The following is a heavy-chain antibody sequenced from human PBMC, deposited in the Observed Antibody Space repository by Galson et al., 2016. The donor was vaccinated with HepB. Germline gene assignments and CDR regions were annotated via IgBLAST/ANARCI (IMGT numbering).Heavy chain of an antibody. J-gene: IGHJ5*02. D-gene: IGHD1-7*01. CDR3: ARASNWNFGPSWVDP. Sequence: SLRLSCAASGFTFTNHAMTWVRQAPGKGLEWVSNIIGSGSSTYYADSVKGRFTISRDNSKNTLYLQMNSLRAEDTAVYYCARASNWNFGPSWVDPWGQGTLVTVSS. CDR1: GFTFTNHA. CDR2: IIGSGSST. V-gene: IGHV3-23*01.